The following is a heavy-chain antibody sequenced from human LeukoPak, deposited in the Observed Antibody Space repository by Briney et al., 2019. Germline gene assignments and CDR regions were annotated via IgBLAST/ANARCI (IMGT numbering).Heavy chain of an antibody. V-gene: IGHV4-34*01. D-gene: IGHD3-10*01. Sequence: SETLSLTRAVYGGSFSGYYWSWIRQPPGKGLEWIGEINHSGSTNYNPSLKSRVTISVDTSKNQFSLKLSFVTAADTAVYYCARGEWRPYGSGSYRYWGQGTLVTVSS. J-gene: IGHJ4*02. CDR1: GGSFSGYY. CDR2: INHSGST. CDR3: ARGEWRPYGSGSYRY.